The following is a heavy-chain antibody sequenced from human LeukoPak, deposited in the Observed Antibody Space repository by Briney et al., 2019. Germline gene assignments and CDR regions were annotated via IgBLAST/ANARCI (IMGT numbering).Heavy chain of an antibody. CDR3: ARGGSPYYYYYMDV. Sequence: GGSLRLSCAASGFTFSSYDMHWVRQATGKGLEWVSAIGTAGVTYYPGSVKGRFTISRENAKNSLYLQMNSLRAGDTAVYYCARGGSPYYYYYMDVWGKGTTVTVSS. V-gene: IGHV3-13*01. CDR2: IGTAGVT. CDR1: GFTFSSYD. J-gene: IGHJ6*03. D-gene: IGHD3-10*01.